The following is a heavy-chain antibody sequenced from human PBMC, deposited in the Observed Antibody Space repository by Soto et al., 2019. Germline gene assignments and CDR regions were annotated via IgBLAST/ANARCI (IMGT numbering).Heavy chain of an antibody. CDR1: GDTFTFYS. V-gene: IGHV1-69*02. J-gene: IGHJ4*02. CDR3: PISYVSGYPAFHF. D-gene: IGHD3-10*01. CDR2: INPILSMS. Sequence: QVQLVQSGAEVKRPGSSVKVSCKASGDTFTFYSINWVRQAPGLGLEWMGRINPILSMSNYAQRFQGRVTMTADKSTGTASMELSSLRSDDTATYFCPISYVSGYPAFHFLAQAALVTLSS.